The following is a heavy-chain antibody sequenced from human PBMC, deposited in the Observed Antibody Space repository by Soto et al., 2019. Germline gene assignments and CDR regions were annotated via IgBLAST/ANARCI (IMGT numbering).Heavy chain of an antibody. CDR1: GFPFSNFA. J-gene: IGHJ4*02. V-gene: IGHV3-30-3*01. D-gene: IGHD1-26*01. CDR2: MSFVGTPK. Sequence: QVQLVESGGGVVRPGSSLSLSGAASGFPFSNFAWHWFRQAPGKGREWVAVMSFVGTPKFYADSVKGRFTVSRDNSQNTLYLQVNSLRDEDTAVYYCAREGPEAFRSTWHFDYWGQGTLVTVSS. CDR3: AREGPEAFRSTWHFDY.